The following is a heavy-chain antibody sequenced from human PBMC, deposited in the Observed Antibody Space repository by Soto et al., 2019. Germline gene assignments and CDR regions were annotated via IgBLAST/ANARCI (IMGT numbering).Heavy chain of an antibody. CDR2: ISGSGGST. J-gene: IGHJ5*02. V-gene: IGHV3-23*01. D-gene: IGHD6-13*01. CDR1: GFTFSSYA. CDR3: AKARSSSWYEVTWFDP. Sequence: EVQLLESGGGLVQPGWSLRLSCAASGFTFSSYAMSWVRQAPGKGLEWVSAISGSGGSTYSADSVKGRFTISRDNSNITLYLQLNSLSAEDTAVYYCAKARSSSWYEVTWFDPWGQGTLVPVSS.